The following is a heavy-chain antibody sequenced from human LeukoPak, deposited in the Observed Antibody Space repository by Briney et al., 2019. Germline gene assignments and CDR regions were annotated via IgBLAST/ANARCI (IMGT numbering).Heavy chain of an antibody. CDR3: AKDRSKMYYFDY. J-gene: IGHJ4*02. CDR2: IYSGGST. V-gene: IGHV3-66*01. CDR1: GFTVSSNY. D-gene: IGHD3-10*01. Sequence: GGSLRLSCAASGFTVSSNYMSWVRQAPGKGLEWVSVIYSGGSTYYADSVKGRFTISGDNSKNTLYLQMNSLRAEDTAVYYCAKDRSKMYYFDYWGQGTLVTVSS.